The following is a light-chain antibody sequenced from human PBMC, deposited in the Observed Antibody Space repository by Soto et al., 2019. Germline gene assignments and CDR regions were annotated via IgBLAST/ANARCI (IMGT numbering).Light chain of an antibody. Sequence: DIVMTQSPAPLSVSPGERATLSCRASQSVSNNLTWYQQKPGQPPRLLIYGASTRATGVPGRFSGSGSGTEFTLTISSLQSEDFAVYYCQQYNDWWTLGQGTKVDIK. CDR3: QQYNDWWT. CDR2: GAS. V-gene: IGKV3-15*01. J-gene: IGKJ1*01. CDR1: QSVSNN.